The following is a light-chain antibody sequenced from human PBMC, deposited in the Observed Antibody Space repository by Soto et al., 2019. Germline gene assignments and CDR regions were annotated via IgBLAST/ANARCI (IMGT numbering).Light chain of an antibody. CDR3: KQSYSSLWT. V-gene: IGKV1-39*01. CDR1: QSIANF. CDR2: GTY. J-gene: IGKJ1*01. Sequence: DIQMTQSPSSLSASVGDRVTITCRASQSIANFLNWYQQKPGKAHKLVIYGTYTLQSGVQSRFSGSGSGTDFTLTISRLQREDFATYYCKQSYSSLWTFGQGTKVDIK.